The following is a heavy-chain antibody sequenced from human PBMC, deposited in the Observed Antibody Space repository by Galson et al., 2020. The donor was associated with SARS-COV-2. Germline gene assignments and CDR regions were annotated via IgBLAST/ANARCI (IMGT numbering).Heavy chain of an antibody. V-gene: IGHV4-4*02. CDR2: IHHSGTT. J-gene: IGHJ4*02. Sequence: SETLYLTCAVSGESVINNWWSWVRQPPEKGLEWIGEIHHSGTTNYNPSLRSRVSMSLDTSKNQFSLQLTSVTAADTAVYYCALGNDYTWETWGPGTLVTVSS. CDR3: ALGNDYTWET. D-gene: IGHD5-12*01. CDR1: GESVINNW.